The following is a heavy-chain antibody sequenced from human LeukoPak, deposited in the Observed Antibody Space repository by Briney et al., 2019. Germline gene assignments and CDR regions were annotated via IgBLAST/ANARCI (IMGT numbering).Heavy chain of an antibody. V-gene: IGHV1-69*06. Sequence: SVKVSCKASGGTFSTFGISWVRQAPGQGLEWMGGVIPMSGTVNNAQKFQGRVTITADKSTGTAYMELSSLRSDDTAVYYCARETGYAYGRAPLDYWGQGTLVTVSS. CDR3: ARETGYAYGRAPLDY. CDR1: GGTFSTFG. J-gene: IGHJ4*02. CDR2: VIPMSGTV. D-gene: IGHD5-18*01.